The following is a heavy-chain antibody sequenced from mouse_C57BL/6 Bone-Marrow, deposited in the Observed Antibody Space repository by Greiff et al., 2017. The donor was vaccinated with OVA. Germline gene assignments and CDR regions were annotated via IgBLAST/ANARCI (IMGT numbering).Heavy chain of an antibody. Sequence: VQLQQSGPELVKPGASVKISCKASGYAFSSSWMNWVKQRPGKGLEWIGRIYPGDGDTNYNGKFKGKATLTADKSSSTAYMQLSSLTSEDSAVYFCARNAPLLLFDYWGQGTTLTVSS. CDR1: GYAFSSSW. CDR3: ARNAPLLLFDY. V-gene: IGHV1-82*01. CDR2: IYPGDGDT. J-gene: IGHJ2*01. D-gene: IGHD1-1*01.